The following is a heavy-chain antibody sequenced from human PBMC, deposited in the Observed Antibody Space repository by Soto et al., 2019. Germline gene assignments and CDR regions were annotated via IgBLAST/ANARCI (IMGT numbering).Heavy chain of an antibody. V-gene: IGHV4-30-4*01. CDR2: IYYTEST. D-gene: IGHD2-21*02. Sequence: QVHLQESGPGRVKPSQTLSLTCTVSGGTISSGDYYWSWIRQPPGKGLEWIGYIYYTESTYYNPFLKSRLTISEGTSKDQFSPKLSSVAAADTAVYYCAGAYCGRDCYFGPYFAPWGQGTLVTVSS. CDR3: AGAYCGRDCYFGPYFAP. J-gene: IGHJ4*02. CDR1: GGTISSGDYY.